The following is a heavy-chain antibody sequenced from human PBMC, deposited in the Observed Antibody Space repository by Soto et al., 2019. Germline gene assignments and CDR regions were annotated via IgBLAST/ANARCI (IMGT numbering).Heavy chain of an antibody. CDR2: IIPIFGTA. CDR3: ARAEGYCSGGSWGCYFDY. J-gene: IGHJ4*02. D-gene: IGHD2-15*01. Sequence: ASVKVSCKASGGTFSSYAISWVRQAPGQGLEWMGGIIPIFGTANYAQKFQGRVTITADESTSTAYMELSSLRSEDTAVYYCARAEGYCSGGSWGCYFDYWGQGTLVTVSS. V-gene: IGHV1-69*13. CDR1: GGTFSSYA.